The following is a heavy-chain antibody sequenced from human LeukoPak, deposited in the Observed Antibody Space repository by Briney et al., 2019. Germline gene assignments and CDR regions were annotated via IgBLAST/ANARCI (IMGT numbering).Heavy chain of an antibody. V-gene: IGHV3-30*02. D-gene: IGHD3-10*01. Sequence: PGGSLRPPCAASGFTFSSYGMHWVRQAPGKGLEWVAFIRYDGSNKYYADCVNDRVTISRDNSKNTLYLQMNSLRAEDTAVYYCAKDRDYYGSVCIFDDWGKGNVVTVSS. CDR3: AKDRDYYGSVCIFDD. J-gene: IGHJ4*02. CDR2: IRYDGSNK. CDR1: GFTFSSYG.